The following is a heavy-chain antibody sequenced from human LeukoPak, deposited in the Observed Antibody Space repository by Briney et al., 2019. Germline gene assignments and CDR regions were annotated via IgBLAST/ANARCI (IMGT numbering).Heavy chain of an antibody. CDR3: ARDTTRNYFDP. D-gene: IGHD1-1*01. J-gene: IGHJ5*02. V-gene: IGHV1-2*02. CDR1: AYSFTDYY. Sequence: GASVRVSCKASAYSFTDYYLHWVRQAPRQEPEWMGWIYPKNGGTNYAQKFEGRVTMTRDTSISTAYMELSRLRSDDTAGYYCARDTTRNYFDPWGQGTLVTVSS. CDR2: IYPKNGGT.